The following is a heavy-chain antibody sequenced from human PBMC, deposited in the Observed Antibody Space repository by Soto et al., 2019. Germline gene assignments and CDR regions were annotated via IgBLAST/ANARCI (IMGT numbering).Heavy chain of an antibody. J-gene: IGHJ4*02. CDR3: ARALDIAATLGGLVDH. CDR2: IKQDGSEK. Sequence: EMQLVESGGGLVQPGGSLRLSCAASGFTFSSYWMTWVRQAPGKGLEWVANIKQDGSEKYYVDSVKGRFTISRDNAKKSVYLQMNRLRAEDTAVYYCARALDIAATLGGLVDHWGQGNLVTVSS. CDR1: GFTFSSYW. V-gene: IGHV3-7*04. D-gene: IGHD5-12*01.